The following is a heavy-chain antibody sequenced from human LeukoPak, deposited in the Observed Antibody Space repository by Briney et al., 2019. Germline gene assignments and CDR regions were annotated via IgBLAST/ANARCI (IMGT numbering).Heavy chain of an antibody. D-gene: IGHD2-2*01. Sequence: GGSLRLSCAASGFTFSSYSMNWVRQAPGKGLEWVSYISSSSSTIYYVDSVKGRFTISRDNSKNTLYLQMNSLRAEDTAVYYCARLKGYCSSTSCPRNWFDPWGQGTLVTVSS. CDR1: GFTFSSYS. CDR3: ARLKGYCSSTSCPRNWFDP. CDR2: ISSSSSTI. J-gene: IGHJ5*02. V-gene: IGHV3-48*01.